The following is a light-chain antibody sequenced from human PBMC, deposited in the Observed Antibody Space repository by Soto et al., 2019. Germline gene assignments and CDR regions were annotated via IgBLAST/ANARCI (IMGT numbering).Light chain of an antibody. V-gene: IGLV1-44*01. CDR2: RNN. J-gene: IGLJ2*01. CDR3: ATWDDSLKGVV. Sequence: QAVVTQPPSASGTPGQRVTISCSGSSSNIGSNTVIWHQQLPGTAPKLLIYRNNQRPSGVPDRFSGSKSGTSASLAISGLQSEDEADYYCATWDDSLKGVVFGGGTQLTVL. CDR1: SSNIGSNT.